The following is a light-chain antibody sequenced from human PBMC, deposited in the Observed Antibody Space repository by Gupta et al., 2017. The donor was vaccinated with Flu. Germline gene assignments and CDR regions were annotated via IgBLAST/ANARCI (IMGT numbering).Light chain of an antibody. V-gene: IGKV2-28*01. Sequence: ETVRNQSTVALSVTPGEAASIYRRSSQSLLHINGYNYLDWYLQKPGQPPQLLIYLASNRASGVPDRFSGSGSGTVFTLNISRVEAEDVGVYYCMQARQSPPTFGQGTKVEIK. CDR3: MQARQSPPT. CDR2: LAS. J-gene: IGKJ1*01. CDR1: QSLLHINGYNY.